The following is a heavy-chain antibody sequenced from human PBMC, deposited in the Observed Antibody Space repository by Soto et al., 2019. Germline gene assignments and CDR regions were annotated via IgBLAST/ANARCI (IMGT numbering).Heavy chain of an antibody. D-gene: IGHD5-12*01. CDR1: GGSISSGGYY. V-gene: IGHV4-31*03. J-gene: IGHJ4*02. CDR2: IYYSGST. Sequence: SETLSLTCTVSGGSISSGGYYWSWIRQHPGKGLEWIGYIYYSGSTYYNPSLKSRVTISVDRSKNQFPLKLSSVTAADTAVYYCAAGGGLPRYYWGQGTLVTVSS. CDR3: AAGGGLPRYY.